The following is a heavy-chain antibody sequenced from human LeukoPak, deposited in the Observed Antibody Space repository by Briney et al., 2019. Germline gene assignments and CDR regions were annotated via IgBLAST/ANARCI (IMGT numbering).Heavy chain of an antibody. J-gene: IGHJ4*02. V-gene: IGHV3-53*01. CDR1: GFTVSGVY. Sequence: PGGSLRLSCVASGFTVSGVYMSWVRQAPGQGLDWVSVIYSDDSTYYADSVKGRFTISRDNSKNTLNPQMNSLRAEDTAVYYCASRPRDAAALDYWGQGTLVTVSS. D-gene: IGHD6-13*01. CDR3: ASRPRDAAALDY. CDR2: IYSDDST.